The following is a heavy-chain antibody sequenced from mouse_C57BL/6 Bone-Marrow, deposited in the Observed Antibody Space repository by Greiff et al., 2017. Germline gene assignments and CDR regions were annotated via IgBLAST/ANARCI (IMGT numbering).Heavy chain of an antibody. CDR3: ARKDVYFWYFDV. J-gene: IGHJ1*03. CDR1: GYAFSSSW. D-gene: IGHD2-3*01. CDR2: IYPGDGDT. V-gene: IGHV1-82*01. Sequence: VQLQESGPELVKPGASVKISCKASGYAFSSSWMNWVKQRPGKGLEWIGRIYPGDGDTNYNGKFKGKATLTADKSSSTAYMQLSSLTSEDSAVYFCARKDVYFWYFDVWGTGTTVTVSA.